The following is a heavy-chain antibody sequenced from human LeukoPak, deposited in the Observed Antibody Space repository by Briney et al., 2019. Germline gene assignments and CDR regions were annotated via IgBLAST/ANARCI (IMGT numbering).Heavy chain of an antibody. J-gene: IGHJ4*02. V-gene: IGHV3-23*01. Sequence: GGSLRLSCTASGFSFSTYGMGWVRQAPGTGLEWAAAITDSSDYTYFADSMKGRFTISRDNSKNMLYLQITSLRADDTAVYYCAKDARRTSGWYYFDYWGQGALVTVSS. CDR2: ITDSSDYT. CDR3: AKDARRTSGWYYFDY. CDR1: GFSFSTYG. D-gene: IGHD6-19*01.